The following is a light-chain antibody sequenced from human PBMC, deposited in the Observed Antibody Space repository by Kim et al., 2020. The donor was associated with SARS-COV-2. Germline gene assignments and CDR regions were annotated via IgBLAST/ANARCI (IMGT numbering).Light chain of an antibody. CDR2: RTN. CDR3: VAWDDSLNIIV. Sequence: ELTQPPSASGTPGQRVTISCSGSTSNIGNNYVYWYKHFPGMAPKLLIYRTNERPSGVPDRFSGFKSGTSASLAISGLRSEDEADYYCVAWDDSLNIIVFGGGTQLTVL. V-gene: IGLV1-47*01. CDR1: TSNIGNNY. J-gene: IGLJ7*01.